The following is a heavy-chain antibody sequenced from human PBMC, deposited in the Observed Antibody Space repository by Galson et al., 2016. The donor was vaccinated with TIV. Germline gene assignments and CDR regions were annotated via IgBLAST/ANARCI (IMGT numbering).Heavy chain of an antibody. CDR1: GGSISNDDYS. CDR3: ARRYTSFSDLDDWFFDL. CDR2: IYDNGSA. J-gene: IGHJ2*01. D-gene: IGHD3-3*01. Sequence: LSLTCAVSGGSISNDDYSWSWIRQPPGDGLEWIGYIYDNGSAYYSPSLKRRVSISLGKSKNQFSLKLTSVTAADTAIYYCARRYTSFSDLDDWFFDLWGRGTLVTVSS. V-gene: IGHV4-30-2*01.